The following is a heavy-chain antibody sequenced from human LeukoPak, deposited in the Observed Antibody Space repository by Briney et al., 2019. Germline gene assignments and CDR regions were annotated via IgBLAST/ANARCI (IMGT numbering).Heavy chain of an antibody. J-gene: IGHJ4*02. CDR3: ATDRRYYYDSSGYTIPIGY. CDR2: FDPEDGET. CDR1: GYTLTELS. D-gene: IGHD3-22*01. Sequence: ASVKVSCKVSGYTLTELSMHWVRQAPGKGLEWMGGFDPEDGETIYAQKFQGRVTMTEDTSTDTAYLELRSLRSEDTAVYYCATDRRYYYDSSGYTIPIGYWGQGTLVTVSS. V-gene: IGHV1-24*01.